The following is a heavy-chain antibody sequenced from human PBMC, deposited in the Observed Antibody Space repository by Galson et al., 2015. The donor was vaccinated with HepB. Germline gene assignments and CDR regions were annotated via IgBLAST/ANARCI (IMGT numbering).Heavy chain of an antibody. D-gene: IGHD6-19*01. J-gene: IGHJ3*02. CDR2: SGST. Sequence: SGSTNYNPSLKSRVTISVDTAKNQFSLKLRSVTAADTAVYYCTRDMRPFTSGWRAFDIWGQGTMVTVSS. CDR3: TRDMRPFTSGWRAFDI. V-gene: IGHV4-59*01.